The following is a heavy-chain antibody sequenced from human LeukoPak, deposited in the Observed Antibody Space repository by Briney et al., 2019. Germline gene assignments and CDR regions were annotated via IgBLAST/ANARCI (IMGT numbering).Heavy chain of an antibody. CDR2: INPNSGGT. CDR3: AGYGSGGYQKAAFDI. V-gene: IGHV1-2*02. D-gene: IGHD3-10*01. Sequence: GASVKVSCKASGYTFTGYYMHWVRQAPGQGLEWMGWINPNSGGTNYAQKFQGRVTMTRDTSISTAYMELSRLRSDDTAVYYCAGYGSGGYQKAAFDIWGQGTMVTVSS. CDR1: GYTFTGYY. J-gene: IGHJ3*02.